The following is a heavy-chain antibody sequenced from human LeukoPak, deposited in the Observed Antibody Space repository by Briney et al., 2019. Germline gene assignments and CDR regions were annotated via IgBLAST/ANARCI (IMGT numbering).Heavy chain of an antibody. V-gene: IGHV1-69*04. D-gene: IGHD1-14*01. CDR1: GGTFSSYA. CDR3: ARPERNPLSPGFDY. CDR2: IIPILGIA. Sequence: GSSVKVSCKASGGTFSSYAISWVRQAPGQGLEWMGRIIPILGIANYAQKFQGRVTITADKSTSTAYMELSSLRSEDTAVYYCARPERNPLSPGFDYWGQGTLVTVSS. J-gene: IGHJ4*02.